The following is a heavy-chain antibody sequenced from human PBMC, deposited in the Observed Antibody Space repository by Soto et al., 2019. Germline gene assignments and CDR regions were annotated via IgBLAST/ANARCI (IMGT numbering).Heavy chain of an antibody. J-gene: IGHJ5*02. CDR2: INPNSGGT. CDR1: GYTFTGYY. V-gene: IGHV1-2*02. D-gene: IGHD2-2*01. Sequence: GASVKVSCKASGYTFTGYYMHWVRQAPGQGLGWMGWINPNSGGTNYAQKFQGRVTMTRDTSISTAYMELSRLRSDDTAVYYCAREVVPAAMINWFDPWGQGTLVTVSS. CDR3: AREVVPAAMINWFDP.